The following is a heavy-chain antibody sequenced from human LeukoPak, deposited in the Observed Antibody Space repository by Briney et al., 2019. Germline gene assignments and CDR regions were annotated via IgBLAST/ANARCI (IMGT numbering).Heavy chain of an antibody. CDR2: VSSSGSTI. D-gene: IGHD3-22*01. V-gene: IGHV3-48*03. Sequence: PGGSLRLSCAASGFTFSSYEMNWVRQAPGKGLEWVSYVSSSGSTIYYADSVKGRFTISRDNAKNSLYLQMNSLRAEDTAVYYCARDYYYDSSGHKSPGGYYFDYWGQGTLVTVSS. CDR3: ARDYYYDSSGHKSPGGYYFDY. J-gene: IGHJ4*02. CDR1: GFTFSSYE.